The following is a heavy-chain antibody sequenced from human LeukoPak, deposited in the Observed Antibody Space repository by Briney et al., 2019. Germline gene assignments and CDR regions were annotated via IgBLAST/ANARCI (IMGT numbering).Heavy chain of an antibody. CDR3: TTRSGDFWSGFVN. J-gene: IGHJ4*02. Sequence: APVTVSCKVPGNSLSELSIQWVRQAPGKGLECLGGFDPEEAKMVYAQNFQGRVTMTEDTSTQTAYMELSGLTSDDTAVYYCTTRSGDFWSGFVNWGQGTLVTVSS. V-gene: IGHV1-24*01. D-gene: IGHD3-3*01. CDR2: FDPEEAKM. CDR1: GNSLSELS.